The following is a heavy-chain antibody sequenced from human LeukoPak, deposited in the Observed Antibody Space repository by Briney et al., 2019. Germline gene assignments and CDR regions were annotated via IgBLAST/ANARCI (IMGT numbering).Heavy chain of an antibody. CDR3: ARYLNSGPEDF. V-gene: IGHV3-7*01. J-gene: IGHJ4*02. D-gene: IGHD1-26*01. CDR1: GFTFSSYA. Sequence: PGGSLRLSCAASGFTFSSYAISWVRQAPGKGLEWVANIKYDGREKQYVDSVKGRFTISRDNAKNSLFLQMNSLGAEDTAVYYCARYLNSGPEDFWGQGTLVTVSS. CDR2: IKYDGREK.